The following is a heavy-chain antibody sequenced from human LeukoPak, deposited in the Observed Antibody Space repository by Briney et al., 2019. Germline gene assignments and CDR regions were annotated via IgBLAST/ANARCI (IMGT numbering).Heavy chain of an antibody. CDR3: ARDSLYYYDSSGYWAPDYYYYGMDV. CDR1: GYTFTSYY. Sequence: ASVKVSCKASGYTFTSYYMHWVRQAPGQGLEWMGIINPSGGSTSYAQKFQGRVTMTRDTSTSTVYMELSSLRSEDTAVYYCARDSLYYYDSSGYWAPDYYYYGMDVWGLGTTVTVSS. D-gene: IGHD3-22*01. J-gene: IGHJ6*02. CDR2: INPSGGST. V-gene: IGHV1-46*01.